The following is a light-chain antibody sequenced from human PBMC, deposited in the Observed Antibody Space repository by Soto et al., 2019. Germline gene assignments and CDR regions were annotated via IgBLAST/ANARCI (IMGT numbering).Light chain of an antibody. J-gene: IGKJ2*02. V-gene: IGKV1-5*01. CDR2: DAS. CDR3: QQYNSYSRT. Sequence: DIQMTQSPSTVSASVGDRVTITCRASQSISSWLAWYQQKPGKAPKLQIYDASSLESGVPSRFSGSGSGTEFTLTISSLQPYDFTTYYCQQYNSYSRTFGQGTKLEIK. CDR1: QSISSW.